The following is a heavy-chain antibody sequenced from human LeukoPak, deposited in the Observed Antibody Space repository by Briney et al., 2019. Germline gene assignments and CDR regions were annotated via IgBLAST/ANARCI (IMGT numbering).Heavy chain of an antibody. J-gene: IGHJ4*02. CDR1: GFTFSSYS. V-gene: IGHV3-48*01. D-gene: IGHD3-3*01. CDR2: ISSSSSTI. Sequence: GSLRLSCAASGFTFSSYSMNWVRQAPGKGLEWVSYISSSSSTIYYANSVKGRFTISRDKAKNSLYLQMNSLRAEDTAVYYCARTQEGFWSGYYTGFDYWGQGTLVTVSS. CDR3: ARTQEGFWSGYYTGFDY.